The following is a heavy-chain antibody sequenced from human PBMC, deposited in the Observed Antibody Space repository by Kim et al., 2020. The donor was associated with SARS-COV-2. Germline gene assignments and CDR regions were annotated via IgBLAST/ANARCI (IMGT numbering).Heavy chain of an antibody. Sequence: ASVKVSCKASGYTFTRHDITWVRQAIGQGLEWMGWMNPKSGYTGFAQKFQGRVTMTRDTSISTAYMELSSLRSEDTAVYYCARGLWTGIPLSSYYMDVWG. V-gene: IGHV1-8*01. J-gene: IGHJ6*03. D-gene: IGHD1-1*01. CDR3: ARGLWTGIPLSSYYMDV. CDR1: GYTFTRHD. CDR2: MNPKSGYT.